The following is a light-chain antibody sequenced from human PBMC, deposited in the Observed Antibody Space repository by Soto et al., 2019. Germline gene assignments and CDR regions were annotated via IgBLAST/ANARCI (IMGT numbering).Light chain of an antibody. CDR2: DVS. J-gene: IGKJ3*01. Sequence: DIQLTQSPSTLSASVGDRVTITCRASQTISRWLAWYQQKPGKAPKLLIYDVSNLQSGVPSRFSASGSGTEFTLTVTNLQPDDFASYFCQHYDDYSGFTFGPGTKVDLK. V-gene: IGKV1-5*01. CDR3: QHYDDYSGFT. CDR1: QTISRW.